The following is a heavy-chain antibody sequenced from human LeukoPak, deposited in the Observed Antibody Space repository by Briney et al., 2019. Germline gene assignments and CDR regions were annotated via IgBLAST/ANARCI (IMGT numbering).Heavy chain of an antibody. V-gene: IGHV3-30*18. CDR2: ISYDGSNK. Sequence: PGGSLRLSCAASGFTFSSYGMHWVRQAPGKGLEWVAVISYDGSNKYYADSVKGRFTISRDNSKNTLYLQMNSLRAEDTAVYYCAKWYYSNLSYYYYYGMDVWGQGTTVTVSS. D-gene: IGHD4-11*01. CDR1: GFTFSSYG. CDR3: AKWYYSNLSYYYYYGMDV. J-gene: IGHJ6*02.